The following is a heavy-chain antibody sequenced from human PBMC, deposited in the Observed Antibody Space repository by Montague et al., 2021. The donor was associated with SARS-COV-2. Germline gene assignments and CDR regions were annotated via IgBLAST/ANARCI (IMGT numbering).Heavy chain of an antibody. CDR1: GGSINDHY. CDR2: ISSNGKT. D-gene: IGHD3-22*01. V-gene: IGHV4-4*09. Sequence: SETLSLTCTVSGGSINDHYRSWIRQPPGKGLEWIGYISSNGKTNYNPSLKSRVTLSADASRNEFSLKLDSVTAADTAVYFCARRGYYDSAGYHWHLDLWSRGRLATVSS. J-gene: IGHJ2*01. CDR3: ARRGYYDSAGYHWHLDL.